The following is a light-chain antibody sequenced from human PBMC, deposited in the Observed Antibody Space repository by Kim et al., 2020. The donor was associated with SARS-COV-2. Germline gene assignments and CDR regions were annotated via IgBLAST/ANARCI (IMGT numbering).Light chain of an antibody. CDR3: QSYDNSLNTYV. J-gene: IGLJ3*02. V-gene: IGLV1-40*01. Sequence: QSVLTQPPSVSGAPGQRVTIPCTGSNSNLGAGYGVHWYQQLPGSAPKLLIFGHNERPSGVPDRFSASESGTSASLAITGLQAEDEADYFCQSYDNSLNTYVFGGGTKVTVL. CDR1: NSNLGAGYG. CDR2: GHN.